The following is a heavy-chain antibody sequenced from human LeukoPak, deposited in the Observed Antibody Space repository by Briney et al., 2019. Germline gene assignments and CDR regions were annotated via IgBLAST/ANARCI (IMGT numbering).Heavy chain of an antibody. V-gene: IGHV3-43*01. D-gene: IGHD3-10*01. Sequence: GGSLRLSCAASGFTFDDYTMHWVRQAPGKGLEWVSLISWDGGSTYYADSVKGRFTISRDNAKNSLYLQMKNLRADDTALYYCARLSAYYYGSYFYYYMDVWGKGTTVTVSS. J-gene: IGHJ6*03. CDR2: ISWDGGST. CDR3: ARLSAYYYGSYFYYYMDV. CDR1: GFTFDDYT.